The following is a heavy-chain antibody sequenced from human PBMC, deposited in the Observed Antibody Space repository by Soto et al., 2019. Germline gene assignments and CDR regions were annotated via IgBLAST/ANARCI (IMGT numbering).Heavy chain of an antibody. CDR2: INHSGST. V-gene: IGHV4-34*01. J-gene: IGHJ5*02. CDR1: GGSFSGYY. D-gene: IGHD3-10*02. CDR3: ARAFCSGSYPPGYWFDP. Sequence: SETLSLTCAVYGGSFSGYYWSWIRQPPGKGLEWIGEINHSGSTNYNPSLKSRVTISVDTSKNQFSRKLSSVTAADTAVYACARAFCSGSYPPGYWFDPWGQGTLVTVSS.